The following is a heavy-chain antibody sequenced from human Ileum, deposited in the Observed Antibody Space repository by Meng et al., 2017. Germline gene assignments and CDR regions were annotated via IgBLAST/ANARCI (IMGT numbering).Heavy chain of an antibody. Sequence: ASVKVSCKASGYTFSSNYMHWVRQAPGQGLEWMGIINPNGGWTSYAQKLQGRVTITRDTSTSTVYMELSSLRSEDTAVYYCARDLSLNDDSWWLDPWGQGTLVTVSS. J-gene: IGHJ5*02. CDR3: ARDLSLNDDSWWLDP. CDR2: INPNGGWT. D-gene: IGHD3-22*01. CDR1: GYTFSSNY. V-gene: IGHV1-46*01.